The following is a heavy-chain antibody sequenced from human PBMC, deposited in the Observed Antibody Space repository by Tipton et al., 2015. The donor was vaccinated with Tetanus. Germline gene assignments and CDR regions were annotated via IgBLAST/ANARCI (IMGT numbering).Heavy chain of an antibody. CDR2: IYYSGST. Sequence: GLVKPSETLSLTCTVSGGSISSYYWSWIRQPPGKGLEWIGYIYYSGSTNYNPSLKSRVTISVDTSKNQFSLKLSSVTAADTAVYYCARDHYYDSSSWFDPWGQGTLVTVSS. CDR3: ARDHYYDSSSWFDP. CDR1: GGSISSYY. J-gene: IGHJ5*02. D-gene: IGHD3-22*01. V-gene: IGHV4-59*01.